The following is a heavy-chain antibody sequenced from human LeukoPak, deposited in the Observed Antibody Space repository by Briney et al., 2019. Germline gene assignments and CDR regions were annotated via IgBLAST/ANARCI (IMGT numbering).Heavy chain of an antibody. CDR2: INAGNGNT. CDR3: TRDGGQHLGVLNY. Sequence: ASVNVSCTASGFTFTIYAMHWVRHAPGQRLGWMGGINAGNGNTKYSQKFQGRVTITRDTSTSTAYMELTRLRSDDTAGYYCTRDGGQHLGVLNYWGQGTQVIVSS. V-gene: IGHV1-3*01. J-gene: IGHJ4*02. D-gene: IGHD2-2*01. CDR1: GFTFTIYA.